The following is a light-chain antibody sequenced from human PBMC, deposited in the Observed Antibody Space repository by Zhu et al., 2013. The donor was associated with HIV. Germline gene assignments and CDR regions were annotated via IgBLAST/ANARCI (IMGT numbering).Light chain of an antibody. J-gene: IGLJ3*02. V-gene: IGLV1-40*01. Sequence: QSLLTQPPSVSGAPGQRVTISCTGSSSNIGGGYDVHWYQQLPGSAPRLLIYANDNRPSGVPDRFSGSKSGTSASLAITGLQAEDEADYYCSSYRRSNTMVFGGGDQGDRP. CDR3: SSYRRSNTMV. CDR2: AND. CDR1: SSNIGGGYD.